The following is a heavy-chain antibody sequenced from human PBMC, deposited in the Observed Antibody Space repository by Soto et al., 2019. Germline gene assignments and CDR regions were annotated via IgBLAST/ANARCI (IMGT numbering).Heavy chain of an antibody. CDR3: VRNNHGAGNYYYAMDV. Sequence: ASEKVSCKASGYSFISHGITWVRQAPGQGHEWMGWISTSNGATDIAQRVQGSVAMTIDTSARTVYLAVRRLRSDDSAVYYCVRNNHGAGNYYYAMDVWGQGTTVSVSS. CDR1: GYSFISHG. V-gene: IGHV1-18*01. D-gene: IGHD3-10*01. CDR2: ISTSNGAT. J-gene: IGHJ6*02.